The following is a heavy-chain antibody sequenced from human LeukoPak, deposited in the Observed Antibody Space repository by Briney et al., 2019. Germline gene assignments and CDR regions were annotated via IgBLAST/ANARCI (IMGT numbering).Heavy chain of an antibody. CDR1: GYTFTSYD. CDR2: MNPNSGNT. V-gene: IGHV1-8*01. J-gene: IGHJ5*02. CDR3: AGGSAIVRGVKGGFDP. Sequence: EASVKVSCKASGYTFTSYDINWVRQATGQGLEWMGWMNPNSGNTGYAQKFQGRVTMTRNTSISTAYMELSSPRSEDTAVYWCAGGSAIVRGVKGGFDPWGQGTLVTVSS. D-gene: IGHD3-10*01.